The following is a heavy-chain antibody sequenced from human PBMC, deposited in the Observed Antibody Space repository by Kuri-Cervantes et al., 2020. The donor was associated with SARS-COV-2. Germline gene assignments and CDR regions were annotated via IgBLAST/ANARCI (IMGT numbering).Heavy chain of an antibody. CDR1: GGSFSGYY. V-gene: IGHV4-59*01. D-gene: IGHD1-7*01. Sequence: SETLSLTCAVYGGSFSGYYWSWIRQPPGKGLEWIGYIYYSGSTNYNPSLKSRVTISVDTSKNQFSLKPSSVTAADTAVYYCARGSWNYPFDYWGQGTLVTVSS. J-gene: IGHJ4*02. CDR2: IYYSGST. CDR3: ARGSWNYPFDY.